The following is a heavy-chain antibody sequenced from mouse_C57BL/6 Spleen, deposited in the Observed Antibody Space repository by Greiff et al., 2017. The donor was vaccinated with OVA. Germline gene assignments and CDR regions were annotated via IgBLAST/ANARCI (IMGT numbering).Heavy chain of an antibody. D-gene: IGHD2-3*01. V-gene: IGHV1-50*01. J-gene: IGHJ2*01. CDR3: ARREYDGYYFDY. Sequence: VQLQQPGAELVKPGASVKLSCKASGYTFTSYWMQWVKQRPGQGLEWIGEIDPSASYNNYNQKFKGKATLTVDTSSSTAYMQLSSLTSEDSAVYYCARREYDGYYFDYWGQGTTLTVSS. CDR1: GYTFTSYW. CDR2: IDPSASYN.